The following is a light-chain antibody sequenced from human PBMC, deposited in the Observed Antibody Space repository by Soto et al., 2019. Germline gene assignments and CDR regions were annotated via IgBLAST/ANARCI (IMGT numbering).Light chain of an antibody. V-gene: IGKV3-20*01. Sequence: EIVLTQSPGTLSLPPGERATLSCRASQSVSSDYLAWYQQKPGRAPRLLIFGASRRATGIPDRFSGSGSGTDFTLTISRLEPEDFAVYYCQHYGSSHTFGQGTKLEIK. CDR3: QHYGSSHT. J-gene: IGKJ2*01. CDR1: QSVSSDY. CDR2: GAS.